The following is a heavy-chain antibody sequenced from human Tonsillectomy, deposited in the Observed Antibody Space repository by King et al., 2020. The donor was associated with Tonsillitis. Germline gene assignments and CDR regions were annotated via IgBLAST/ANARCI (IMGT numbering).Heavy chain of an antibody. CDR3: ARMTTVTTPSRFYMDV. J-gene: IGHJ6*03. V-gene: IGHV2-70*01. CDR1: GFSLSTSGMC. Sequence: VTLKESGPALVKPTQTITLTCTFSGFSLSTSGMCVSWIRQPPGKALEWLALIDWGDDKYYSTSLKTRLTISKDTSKNQVVLTMTNMDPVDTATYYCARMTTVTTPSRFYMDVWGKGTTVTVSS. D-gene: IGHD4-11*01. CDR2: IDWGDDK.